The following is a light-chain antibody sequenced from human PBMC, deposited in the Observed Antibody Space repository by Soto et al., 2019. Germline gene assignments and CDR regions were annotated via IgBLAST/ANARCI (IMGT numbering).Light chain of an antibody. CDR3: ISYAGSSNYV. CDR2: GVD. CDR1: ISDVGGYNY. V-gene: IGLV2-8*01. Sequence: QSVLTQPPSASGSPGQSVTISCTGTISDVGGYNYVSWYQQHPGKAPKLIIYGVDKRPSGVPDRFSGSTSGNTASLTVSGLQADDEADYYCISYAGSSNYVFGTGTKLTVL. J-gene: IGLJ1*01.